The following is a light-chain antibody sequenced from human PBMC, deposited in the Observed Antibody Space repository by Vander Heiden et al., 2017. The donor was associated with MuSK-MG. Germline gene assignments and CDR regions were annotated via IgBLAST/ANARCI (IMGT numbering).Light chain of an antibody. CDR1: QSVSSY. Sequence: EIASTPSPATLSLSPGERATLSCRASQSVSSYLACYQQVLGQAPRLLIYDASSRATGIPARFSGSGSGTDFTLTISSLKPEDFAVYYCQHCKRCPLTFGRGTKVEIK. J-gene: IGKJ4*01. CDR2: DAS. V-gene: IGKV3-11*01. CDR3: QHCKRCPLT.